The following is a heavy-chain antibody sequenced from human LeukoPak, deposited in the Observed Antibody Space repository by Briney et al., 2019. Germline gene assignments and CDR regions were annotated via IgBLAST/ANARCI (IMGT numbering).Heavy chain of an antibody. D-gene: IGHD3/OR15-3a*01. J-gene: IGHJ6*02. CDR3: ARVGPNYYYYYGMDV. V-gene: IGHV3-30-3*01. CDR1: GFTFSSYA. Sequence: GGSLRLSCAASGFTFSSYAMHWVRQAPGKGLEWVAVISYGGSNKYYADSVKGRFTISRDNSKNTLYLQMNSLRAEDTAVYYCARVGPNYYYYYGMDVWGQGTTVTVSS. CDR2: ISYGGSNK.